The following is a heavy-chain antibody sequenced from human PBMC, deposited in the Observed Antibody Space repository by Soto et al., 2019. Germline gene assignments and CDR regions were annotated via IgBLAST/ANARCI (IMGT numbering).Heavy chain of an antibody. J-gene: IGHJ5*02. Sequence: EVQLVESGGGLVKPGGSLRLSCAASGFTFSNAWMSWVRQAPGKGLEWVGRIKSKTDGGTTDYAAPVKGRFTISRDDSKNTLYLQMNSLKTEDPAVYYCTSQGGWYGIYWFDPWGQGTLVTVSS. V-gene: IGHV3-15*01. CDR3: TSQGGWYGIYWFDP. D-gene: IGHD6-19*01. CDR2: IKSKTDGGTT. CDR1: GFTFSNAW.